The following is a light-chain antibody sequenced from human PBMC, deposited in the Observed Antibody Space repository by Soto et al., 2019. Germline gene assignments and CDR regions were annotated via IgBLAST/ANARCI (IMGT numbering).Light chain of an antibody. CDR3: QHYNNWPWT. CDR2: GAS. V-gene: IGKV3-15*01. J-gene: IGKJ1*01. Sequence: MVLTQSPATLSLSPGERATLSCRASQSVSSNLAWYQQKPGQAPRLLIYGASNRATGMPDRISGSGSGTDFTLTISSLQSEDFAIYYCQHYNNWPWTFGQGTKVEIK. CDR1: QSVSSN.